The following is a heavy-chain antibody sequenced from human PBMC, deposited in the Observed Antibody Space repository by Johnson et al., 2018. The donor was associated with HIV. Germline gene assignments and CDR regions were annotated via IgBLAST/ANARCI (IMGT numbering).Heavy chain of an antibody. CDR1: GFTFSSYG. J-gene: IGHJ3*02. V-gene: IGHV3-30*02. Sequence: QVQLVESGGGLIQPGGSLRLSCAASGFTFSSYGMHWVRQAPGKGLEWVAFIRYDGSNKYYADSVKGRFTISRDNSKNTLYLQMNSLRAEDTAVFYCAKIVATSDDVFDIWGQGTMVTVSS. CDR2: IRYDGSNK. D-gene: IGHD5-12*01. CDR3: AKIVATSDDVFDI.